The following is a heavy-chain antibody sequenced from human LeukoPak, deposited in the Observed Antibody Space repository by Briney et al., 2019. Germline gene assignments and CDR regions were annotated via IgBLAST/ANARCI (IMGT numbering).Heavy chain of an antibody. CDR1: GGSFSGYY. CDR3: ARDSDYQGSGSYYLYYYYYGMDV. V-gene: IGHV4-34*01. D-gene: IGHD3-10*01. CDR2: INHSGST. J-gene: IGHJ6*02. Sequence: SETLSLTCAVYGGSFSGYYWSWIRQPPGKGLEWIGEINHSGSTNYNPSLKSRVTISVDTSKNQFSLKLSSVTAADTAVYYCARDSDYQGSGSYYLYYYYYGMDVWGQGTTVTVSS.